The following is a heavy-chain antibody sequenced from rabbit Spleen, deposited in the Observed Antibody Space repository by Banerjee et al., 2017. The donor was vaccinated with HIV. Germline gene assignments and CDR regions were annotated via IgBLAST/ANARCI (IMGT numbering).Heavy chain of an antibody. CDR2: ILGGSSGAT. CDR1: GFSFSASYW. D-gene: IGHD1-1*01. V-gene: IGHV1S40*01. Sequence: QSLEESGGDLVKPGVSLTLTCTASGFSFSASYWICWVRQAPGKGLEWIACILGGSSGATYYANWAKGRFTISKTSSTTVTLQMTSLTTADTATYFCARDLVAVIGWNFNLWGPGTLVTVS. J-gene: IGHJ4*01. CDR3: ARDLVAVIGWNFNL.